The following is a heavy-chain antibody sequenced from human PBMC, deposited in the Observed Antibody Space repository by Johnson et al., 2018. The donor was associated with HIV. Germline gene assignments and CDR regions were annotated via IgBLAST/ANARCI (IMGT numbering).Heavy chain of an antibody. CDR3: ARDVGLLAYCGGDCADAFDI. V-gene: IGHV3-11*04. CDR1: GFTFSDYY. D-gene: IGHD2-21*01. Sequence: QVQLVESVGGLVKPGGSLRLSCAASGFTFSDYYMSWIRQAPGKGLEWVSYISSSGSTIYYADSVKGRFTISRDNAKNSLYLQMNSLRAEDTAVYYCARDVGLLAYCGGDCADAFDIWGQGTMVTVSS. CDR2: ISSSGSTI. J-gene: IGHJ3*02.